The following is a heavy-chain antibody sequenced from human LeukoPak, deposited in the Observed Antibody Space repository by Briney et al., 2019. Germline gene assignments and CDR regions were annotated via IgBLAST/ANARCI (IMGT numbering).Heavy chain of an antibody. CDR3: ARDCSTSCCPPFNY. D-gene: IGHD2-2*01. CDR1: GYTFTSYG. J-gene: IGHJ4*02. Sequence: ASVKVSCKASGYTFTSYGISWVRQAPGQGLDWMGWVSAYNGDTNYAQRFQGRVTMTTDASTSTAYMELRSLRSDDTAVYYCARDCSTSCCPPFNYWVQGTLVTVSS. CDR2: VSAYNGDT. V-gene: IGHV1-18*04.